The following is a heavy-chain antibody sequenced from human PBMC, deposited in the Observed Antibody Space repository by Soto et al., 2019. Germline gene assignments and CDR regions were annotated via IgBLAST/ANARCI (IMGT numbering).Heavy chain of an antibody. CDR1: GYTFTSYA. J-gene: IGHJ3*02. Sequence: GASVKVSCKASGYTFTSYAMHWVRQAPGQRLEWMGWINAGNGNTKYSQKFQGRVTITRDTSASTAYMELSSLRSEDTAVYYCARGSTIFSVVIGDAFDIWGQETMVT. CDR3: ARGSTIFSVVIGDAFDI. D-gene: IGHD3-3*01. CDR2: INAGNGNT. V-gene: IGHV1-3*01.